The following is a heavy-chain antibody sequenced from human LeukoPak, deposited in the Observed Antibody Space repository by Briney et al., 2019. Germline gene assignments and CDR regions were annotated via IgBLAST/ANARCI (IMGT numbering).Heavy chain of an antibody. CDR1: GGSISSYY. J-gene: IGHJ3*02. Sequence: PSETLSLTCTVSGGSISSYYWSWIRQPPGKGLEWIGYIYYSGSTNYNPSLKSRVTISVDTSKNQFSLKLSSATAADTAVYYCARNGAVRYFDWFAAFDIWGQGTMVTVSS. CDR2: IYYSGST. CDR3: ARNGAVRYFDWFAAFDI. D-gene: IGHD3-9*01. V-gene: IGHV4-59*01.